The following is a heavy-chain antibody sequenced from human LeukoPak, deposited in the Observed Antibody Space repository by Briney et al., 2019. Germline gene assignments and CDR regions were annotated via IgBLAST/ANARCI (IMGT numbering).Heavy chain of an antibody. J-gene: IGHJ4*02. CDR3: ARDATTVVPRYGSIVGARRRYFDY. D-gene: IGHD1-26*01. V-gene: IGHV4-31*03. CDR2: IFNSGTT. CDR1: GASVNSDSYY. Sequence: SQTLSLTCTVTGASVNSDSYYWSWIRQPPGQGLEWIGYIFNSGTTYYIPSLKSRVTISVDTSKNQFSLKLSSVTAADTAVYYCARDATTVVPRYGSIVGARRRYFDYWGQGTLVTVSS.